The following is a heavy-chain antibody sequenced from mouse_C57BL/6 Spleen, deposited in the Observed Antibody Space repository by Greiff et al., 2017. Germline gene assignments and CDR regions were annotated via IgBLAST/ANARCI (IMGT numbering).Heavy chain of an antibody. Sequence: QVQLQQPGAELVKPGASVKLSCKASGYTFTSSWLHWVKQRPGQGLEWIGMIHPNSGSTNYNEKFKSKATLTVDKSSSTAYMQSSSLTSEDSAVYYCARFEGAWFAYWGQGTLGTVSA. CDR2: IHPNSGST. CDR3: ARFEGAWFAY. J-gene: IGHJ3*01. CDR1: GYTFTSSW. V-gene: IGHV1-64*01.